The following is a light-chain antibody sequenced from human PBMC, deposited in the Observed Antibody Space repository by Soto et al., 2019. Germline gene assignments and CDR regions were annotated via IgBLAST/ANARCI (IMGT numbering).Light chain of an antibody. Sequence: EFVLTQSPGTLSLSPGDSATLSCRASQTVRNNYLAWYQQTPGQPPRLLIYGASTRATGIPDRFSGSGSGTEFTLSISSLQSEDFAVYYCQKYSKWPLTCGGGTKVDIK. CDR1: QTVRNN. CDR3: QKYSKWPLT. CDR2: GAS. J-gene: IGKJ4*01. V-gene: IGKV3-15*01.